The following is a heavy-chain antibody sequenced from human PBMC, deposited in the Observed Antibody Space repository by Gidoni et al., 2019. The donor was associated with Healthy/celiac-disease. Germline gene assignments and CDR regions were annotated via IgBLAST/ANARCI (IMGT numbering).Heavy chain of an antibody. Sequence: EVQLVESGGGLVQPGRSLRLSCAASGFTFDDYAMPWVRQAPGKGLGWVSGISWNSGSIGYADSVKGRFTISRDNAKNSLYLQMNSLRAEDTALYYCAKDIYKRSSSGYYNWDYWGQGTLVTVSS. CDR3: AKDIYKRSSSGYYNWDY. CDR1: GFTFDDYA. V-gene: IGHV3-9*01. D-gene: IGHD3-22*01. J-gene: IGHJ4*02. CDR2: ISWNSGSI.